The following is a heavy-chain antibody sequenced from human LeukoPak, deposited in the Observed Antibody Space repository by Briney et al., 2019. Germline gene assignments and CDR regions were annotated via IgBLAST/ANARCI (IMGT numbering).Heavy chain of an antibody. Sequence: GGSLRLSCAASGFTFSSYGMHWVRQAPGKGLEWVAFIRYDGSNKYYADSVKGRFTISRDNSKNTLYLQMNSLRAEDTAVYYCAKAGAVGATTSWFDPWGQGTLVTVSS. CDR3: AKAGAVGATTSWFDP. V-gene: IGHV3-30*02. CDR1: GFTFSSYG. CDR2: IRYDGSNK. J-gene: IGHJ5*02. D-gene: IGHD1-26*01.